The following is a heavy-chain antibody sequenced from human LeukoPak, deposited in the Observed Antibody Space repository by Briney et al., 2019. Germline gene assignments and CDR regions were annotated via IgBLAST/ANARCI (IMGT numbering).Heavy chain of an antibody. CDR2: ISSSGSTI. D-gene: IGHD1-26*01. CDR1: GFTFSDYY. V-gene: IGHV3-11*01. Sequence: PGGSLRLSCAASGFTFSDYYMSWIRRAPGKGLEWVSYISSSGSTIYYADSVKGRFTISRDNAKNSLCLQMNSLRAEDTAVYYCARDLSGSYDPFDPWGQGTLVTVSS. J-gene: IGHJ5*02. CDR3: ARDLSGSYDPFDP.